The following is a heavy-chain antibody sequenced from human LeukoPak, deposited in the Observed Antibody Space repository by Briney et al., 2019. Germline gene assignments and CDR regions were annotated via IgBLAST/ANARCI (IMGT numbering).Heavy chain of an antibody. CDR2: IYYSGST. J-gene: IGHJ4*02. V-gene: IGHV4-59*08. D-gene: IGHD3-10*01. CDR1: GRSISPYL. Sequence: SETQSLTCSVCGRSISPYLWSWIREPPEEGLEWIGYIYYSGSTNYNPSLKSRVIMSVDTSKNQFSLMLTSVTAADTAVYYCARLDNYYGAGSYYHADYWGQGTLVTVSS. CDR3: ARLDNYYGAGSYYHADY.